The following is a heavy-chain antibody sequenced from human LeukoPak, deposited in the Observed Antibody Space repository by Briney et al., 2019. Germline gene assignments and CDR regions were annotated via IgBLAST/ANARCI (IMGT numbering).Heavy chain of an antibody. V-gene: IGHV1-2*02. CDR3: ARGGSSWSTDAFDI. CDR1: GYTFTGYY. CDR2: INPNSGGT. D-gene: IGHD6-13*01. J-gene: IGHJ3*02. Sequence: GASVKVSCKASGYTFTGYYMHWVRQAPGQGLEWMGWINPNSGGTNYAQKLRGRVTMTTDTSTRTAYMELRSLRSDDTAIYYCARGGSSWSTDAFDIWGQGTMVTVSS.